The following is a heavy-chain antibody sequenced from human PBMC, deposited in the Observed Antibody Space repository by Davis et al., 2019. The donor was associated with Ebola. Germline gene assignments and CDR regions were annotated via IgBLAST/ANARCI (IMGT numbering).Heavy chain of an antibody. Sequence: GGSLRLSCAASGFTFSDYYMSWIRQAPGKGLEWVSYISSSGSTIYYADSVKGRFTISRDNSKNTLYLQMNSLRAEDTAVYYCAKVLEAGGYSFLLGMDVWGQGTTVTVSS. CDR2: ISSSGSTI. CDR3: AKVLEAGGYSFLLGMDV. CDR1: GFTFSDYY. V-gene: IGHV3-11*01. J-gene: IGHJ6*02. D-gene: IGHD5-18*01.